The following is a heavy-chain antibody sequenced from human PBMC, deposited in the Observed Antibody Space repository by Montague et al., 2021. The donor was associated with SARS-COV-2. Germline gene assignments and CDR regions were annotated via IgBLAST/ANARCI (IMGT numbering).Heavy chain of an antibody. Sequence: SETLSLTCTVSGDSISTSQYYWSWIRQPPGKGLEWIGTIYYSGSTYYNPSLKSRVTISEDTSKNPLSLRLSSVTAADTAVHCCASLNIVARTDYYYGTDVWGRGTPVAVSS. CDR3: ASLNIVARTDYYYGTDV. D-gene: IGHD5-12*01. J-gene: IGHJ6*02. CDR1: GDSISTSQYY. CDR2: IYYSGST. V-gene: IGHV4-39*01.